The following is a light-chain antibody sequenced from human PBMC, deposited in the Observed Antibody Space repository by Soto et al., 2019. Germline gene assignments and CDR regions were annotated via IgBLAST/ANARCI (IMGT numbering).Light chain of an antibody. CDR3: QSYDSSLRTSV. V-gene: IGLV1-40*01. CDR2: GNT. Sequence: QSVLTQPPSVSGAPGQRVTISCTGTSSNIGAGYDVHWYQQLPGTAPKLLIYGNTNRPSGVVARFSGSKSGTSASLAVTGVQAAEEADYYCQSYDSSLRTSVFGGGTKLTVL. CDR1: SSNIGAGYD. J-gene: IGLJ2*01.